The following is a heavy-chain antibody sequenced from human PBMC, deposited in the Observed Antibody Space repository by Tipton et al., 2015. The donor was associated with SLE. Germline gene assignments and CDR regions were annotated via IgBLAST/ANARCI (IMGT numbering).Heavy chain of an antibody. D-gene: IGHD2-2*02. CDR1: FFNFSTYA. V-gene: IGHV3-30*01. Sequence: SLRLSCASSFFNFSTYALHWVRQAPGKGLEWVAVIGYDGTNRHYVDSVKGRFTISRDNSRNTLLLQMTSLRPEDTAVYFCARDGYTHTWYYLDSWGQGTLVTVSS. CDR2: IGYDGTNR. CDR3: ARDGYTHTWYYLDS. J-gene: IGHJ4*02.